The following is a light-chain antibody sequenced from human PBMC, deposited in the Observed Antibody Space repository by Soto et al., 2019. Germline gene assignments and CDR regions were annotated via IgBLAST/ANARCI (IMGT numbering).Light chain of an antibody. CDR2: GAS. J-gene: IGKJ1*01. CDR1: QSVGNN. Sequence: EIVMTQSPATLSVSPGERASLSCRASQSVGNNLAWYQQKPGQPPRLLIHGASTRATGIPARFSGSGSGTEFTLTISSLQSEDFAVYYCQHQSNWHRTFGPGTKVEIK. CDR3: QHQSNWHRT. V-gene: IGKV3-15*01.